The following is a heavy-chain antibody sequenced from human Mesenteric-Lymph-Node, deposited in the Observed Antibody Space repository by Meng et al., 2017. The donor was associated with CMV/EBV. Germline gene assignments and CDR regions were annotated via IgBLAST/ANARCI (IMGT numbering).Heavy chain of an antibody. CDR3: TRVGYCGSTSCYVPGAFDS. D-gene: IGHD2-2*01. V-gene: IGHV3-49*04. J-gene: IGHJ3*02. Sequence: GESLKISCTPSGFTFGDYAMSWVRQAPGKGLEWVGFIRSKTYGGTTEYAASVEGRFTISRDDSKSIAYLQMNSLKTEDTAVYYCTRVGYCGSTSCYVPGAFDSWGQGTMVTVSS. CDR1: GFTFGDYA. CDR2: IRSKTYGGTT.